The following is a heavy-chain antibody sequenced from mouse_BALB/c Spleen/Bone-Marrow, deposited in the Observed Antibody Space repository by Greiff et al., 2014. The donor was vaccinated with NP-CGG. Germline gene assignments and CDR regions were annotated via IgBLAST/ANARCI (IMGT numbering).Heavy chain of an antibody. CDR1: GYAFTNYL. CDR2: INPGSGSS. V-gene: IGHV1-54*01. D-gene: IGHD2-2*01. Sequence: QVQLKESGAELVRPGASVKVSCTASGYAFTNYLIEWVKQRPGQGLEWIGVINPGSGSSNYNENFKGKATLTADRSSSTAYMLRSSLTSDDTAVYFSAGSRGYDVCPFAYWGQGTLVTVSA. CDR3: AGSRGYDVCPFAY. J-gene: IGHJ3*01.